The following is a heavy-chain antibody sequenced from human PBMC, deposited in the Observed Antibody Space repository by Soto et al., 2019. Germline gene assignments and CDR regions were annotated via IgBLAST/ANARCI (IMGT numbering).Heavy chain of an antibody. CDR1: GFTFSSYS. Sequence: GGSLRLSCAASGFTFSSYSMNWVRQAPGKGLEWVSSISSSSSYIYYADSVKGRFTISRDNAKNSLYLQMNSLRAEDTAVYYCARVRSSSWYEYMDVWGKGTTVTVSS. J-gene: IGHJ6*03. V-gene: IGHV3-21*01. CDR3: ARVRSSSWYEYMDV. CDR2: ISSSSSYI. D-gene: IGHD6-13*01.